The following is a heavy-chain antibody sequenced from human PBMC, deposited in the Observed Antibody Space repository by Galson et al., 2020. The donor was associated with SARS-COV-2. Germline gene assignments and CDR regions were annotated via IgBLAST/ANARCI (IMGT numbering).Heavy chain of an antibody. CDR1: AYTFTSYD. Sequence: ASVKVSCKASAYTFTSYDINWVRQAPGQGLEWMGWMHPKNGNTGYAQTFQDRVTMTRSTSIGTAYMDLSSLTSEDTAVYYCVRGSFHDCRGGRCSLYHLDYWGQGTLVIVSS. J-gene: IGHJ4*02. D-gene: IGHD2-15*01. CDR2: MHPKNGNT. CDR3: VRGSFHDCRGGRCSLYHLDY. V-gene: IGHV1-8*01.